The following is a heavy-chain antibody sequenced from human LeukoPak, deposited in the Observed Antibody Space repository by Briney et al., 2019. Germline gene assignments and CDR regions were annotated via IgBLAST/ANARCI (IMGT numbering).Heavy chain of an antibody. CDR3: ARIGTTSRPY. D-gene: IGHD4-17*01. CDR1: GFDFNSYS. J-gene: IGHJ4*02. CDR2: ISSTSDYI. Sequence: GGSLRLSCAASGFDFNSYSMTWVRQAPGKGLEWVSIISSTSDYIFDADSVKGRFTISRDNAKNSLFQQMNSLRAEDTAVYYCARIGTTSRPYWGQGTLVTVSS. V-gene: IGHV3-21*01.